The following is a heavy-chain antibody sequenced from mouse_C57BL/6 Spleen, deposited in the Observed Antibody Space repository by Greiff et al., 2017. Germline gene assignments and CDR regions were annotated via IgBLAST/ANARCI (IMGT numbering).Heavy chain of an antibody. CDR3: ARGGYSPYYAMDY. J-gene: IGHJ4*01. Sequence: EVQRVESGGGLVKPGGSLKLSCAASGFTFSDYGMHWVRQAPEKGLEWVAYISSGSSTIYYADTVKGRFTISRDNAKNTLFLQMTSLRSEDTAMYYCARGGYSPYYAMDYWGQGTSVTVSS. V-gene: IGHV5-17*01. CDR1: GFTFSDYG. D-gene: IGHD2-3*01. CDR2: ISSGSSTI.